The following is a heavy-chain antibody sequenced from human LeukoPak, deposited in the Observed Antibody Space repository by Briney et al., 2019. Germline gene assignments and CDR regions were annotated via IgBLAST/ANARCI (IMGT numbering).Heavy chain of an antibody. V-gene: IGHV3-23*01. CDR2: ISGSGGST. Sequence: GGSLRLSCAASGFTFSSYGMSWVRQAPGKGLEWVSAISGSGGSTYYADSVKGRFTISGDNSKNTLYLQMNSLRAEDTAVYYCARVLYILRYFDYWGKGTTVTISS. J-gene: IGHJ6*04. CDR1: GFTFSSYG. CDR3: ARVLYILRYFDY. D-gene: IGHD3-9*01.